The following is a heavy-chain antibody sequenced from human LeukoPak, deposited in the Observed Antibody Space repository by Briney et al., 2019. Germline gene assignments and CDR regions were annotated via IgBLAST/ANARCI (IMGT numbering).Heavy chain of an antibody. CDR2: IIPIFGSA. Sequence: SVKVSCKASGGTFSSYAISWVRQAPGQGLEWMGRIIPIFGSANYAQKFQGRVTITADESTSTAYMELSSLRSEDTAVYYCARGLTTGTTESKRPGYYFDYWGQGTLVTVSS. V-gene: IGHV1-69*01. D-gene: IGHD1-1*01. CDR1: GGTFSSYA. CDR3: ARGLTTGTTESKRPGYYFDY. J-gene: IGHJ4*02.